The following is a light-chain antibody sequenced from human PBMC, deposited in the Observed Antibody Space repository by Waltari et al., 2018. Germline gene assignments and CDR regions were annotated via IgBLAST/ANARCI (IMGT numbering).Light chain of an antibody. J-gene: IGKJ5*01. CDR3: QQYGNAPIT. CDR2: RIS. V-gene: IGKV3-20*01. CDR1: HNVNNNY. Sequence: VLTQSPGTLSSSPGETVSLSCRASHNVNNNYLAWYQQRPGQSPRLLMYRISNRAPGIPDRFWGSGSGTDFTLTISRLEPEDFAVYYCQQYGNAPITFGQGTR.